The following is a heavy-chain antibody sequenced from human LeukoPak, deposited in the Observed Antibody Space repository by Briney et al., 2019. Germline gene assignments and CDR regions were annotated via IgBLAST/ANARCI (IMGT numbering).Heavy chain of an antibody. J-gene: IGHJ4*02. CDR3: VRDRVGPDY. CDR2: IKQDGSEK. Sequence: GGSLRLSCAASGFTFSGYWMSWVRQAPGKGLEWVANIKQDGSEKYYVGSVKGRITISRDNAKNILYLQMNSLRAEDTAVYYCVRDRVGPDYWGQGTLVTVSS. CDR1: GFTFSGYW. D-gene: IGHD1-26*01. V-gene: IGHV3-7*01.